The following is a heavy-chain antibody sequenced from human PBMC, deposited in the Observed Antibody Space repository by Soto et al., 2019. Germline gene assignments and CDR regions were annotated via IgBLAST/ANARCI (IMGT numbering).Heavy chain of an antibody. CDR1: GGSISVYY. CDR3: ARGVGSSPPRY. Sequence: SETLSLTCTTSGGSISVYYWSWIRQSPRQGLEWIGYVYDNGRPYYSPSLKSRVTISADTSKNQISLKLTSATAADTAVYYCARGVGSSPPRYWGRGILVTVSS. J-gene: IGHJ4*02. V-gene: IGHV4-59*12. D-gene: IGHD3-9*01. CDR2: VYDNGRP.